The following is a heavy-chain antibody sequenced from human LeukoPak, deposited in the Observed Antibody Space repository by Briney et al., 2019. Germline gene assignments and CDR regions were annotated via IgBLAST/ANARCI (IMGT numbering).Heavy chain of an antibody. Sequence: PSETLSLTCTVSGGSISSSNYYWGWIRQPPGKGLECIGSIYYSGSTYYNPSLKSRVTISVDTSKNQFSLKLSSVTAADTAVYYCARGRGGYSYGPFDYWGQGTLVTVSS. CDR3: ARGRGGYSYGPFDY. CDR2: IYYSGST. D-gene: IGHD5-18*01. J-gene: IGHJ4*02. CDR1: GGSISSSNYY. V-gene: IGHV4-39*01.